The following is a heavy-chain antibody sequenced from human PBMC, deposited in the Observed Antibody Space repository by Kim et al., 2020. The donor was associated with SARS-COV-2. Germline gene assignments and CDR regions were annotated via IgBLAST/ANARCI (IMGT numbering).Heavy chain of an antibody. Sequence: DGSAKFYADAVKGRFTSSRDNAKNSLFLQMSSLRAEDTAMYFCVRSIDYWGQGTLVTVSS. CDR2: DGSAK. CDR3: VRSIDY. V-gene: IGHV3-7*03. J-gene: IGHJ4*02.